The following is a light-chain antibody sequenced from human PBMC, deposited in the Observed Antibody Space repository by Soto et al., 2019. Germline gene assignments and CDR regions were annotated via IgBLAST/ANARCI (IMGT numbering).Light chain of an antibody. J-gene: IGKJ5*01. CDR3: QQYNNWPPIT. CDR2: KAS. CDR1: QDISDY. Sequence: DFPMTQSPASLSASVGDRVTITGQASQDISDYLNWYQQKPGAAPKLLIYKASTLKSGVPSRFSGSGSGTEFTLTISSLQSEDFAVYYCQQYNNWPPITFGQGTRLEI. V-gene: IGKV1-33*01.